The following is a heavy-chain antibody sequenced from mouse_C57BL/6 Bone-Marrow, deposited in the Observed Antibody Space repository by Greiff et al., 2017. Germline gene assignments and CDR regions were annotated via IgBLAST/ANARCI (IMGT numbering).Heavy chain of an antibody. J-gene: IGHJ2*01. D-gene: IGHD2-4*01. V-gene: IGHV1-81*01. Sequence: VQGVESGAELARPGASVKLSCKASGYTFTSYGISWVKQRTGQGLEWIGEIYPRSGNTYYNEKFKGKATLTADKSSSTAYMELSSLTSEDSAVYYCARYDYYFDYWGQGTTLTVSS. CDR2: IYPRSGNT. CDR3: ARYDYYFDY. CDR1: GYTFTSYG.